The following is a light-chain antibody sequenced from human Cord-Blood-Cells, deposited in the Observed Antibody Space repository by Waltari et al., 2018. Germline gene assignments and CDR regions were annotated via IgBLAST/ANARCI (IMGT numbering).Light chain of an antibody. Sequence: QSVLTQPPSASGTPGQRVTISCSGSSSNIGSNTVNWYQQLPGTAPKLLIYSNNPRPSGVPHRFSGSKSGTSASLAIRGLQSEDEADYYCAAWDDSLNGYVFGTGTKVTVL. J-gene: IGLJ1*01. CDR3: AAWDDSLNGYV. V-gene: IGLV1-44*01. CDR2: SNN. CDR1: SSNIGSNT.